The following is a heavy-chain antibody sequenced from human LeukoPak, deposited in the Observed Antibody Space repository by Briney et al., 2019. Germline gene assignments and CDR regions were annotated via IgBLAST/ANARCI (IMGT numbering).Heavy chain of an antibody. CDR3: ASSILVPAAIRAFDI. Sequence: SGTLSLTCAVSGGSISSSNWWSWVRQPPGKGLEWIGEIYHSGSTNYNPSLKSRVTISVDESKNQFSLKLSSVTAADTAVYYCASSILVPAAIRAFDIWGQGTMVTVSS. V-gene: IGHV4-4*02. CDR2: IYHSGST. D-gene: IGHD2-2*02. CDR1: GGSISSSNW. J-gene: IGHJ3*02.